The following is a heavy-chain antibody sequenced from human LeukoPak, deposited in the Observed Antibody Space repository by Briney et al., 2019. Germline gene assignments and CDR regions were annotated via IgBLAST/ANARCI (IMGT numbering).Heavy chain of an antibody. J-gene: IGHJ4*02. CDR1: GYTFTNYG. CDR3: ATEGGWQPTDYGDHVY. CDR2: ISPYNGNT. Sequence: ASVKVSCKASGYTFTNYGITWVRQDPGQGLEWMGWISPYNGNTNYPQKLQGRVTMTTDTSTSTAYMELRSLRSDDTALYYCATEGGWQPTDYGDHVYWGQGTLVTVSS. V-gene: IGHV1-18*01. D-gene: IGHD4-17*01.